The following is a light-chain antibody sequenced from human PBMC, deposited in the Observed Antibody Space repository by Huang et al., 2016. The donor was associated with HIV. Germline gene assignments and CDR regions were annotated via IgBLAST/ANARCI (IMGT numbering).Light chain of an antibody. CDR3: QQYYSTPYT. Sequence: DIVMTQSPDSLAVSLGERATINCKSSQRVLYSSNNKYFLAWYQQKPGQPPKLLLYWAATRESRVPDRFSGSGSGTDFTLTISSLQAEDVAVYYCQQYYSTPYTFGQGTKLEIK. CDR2: WAA. CDR1: QRVLYSSNNKYF. V-gene: IGKV4-1*01. J-gene: IGKJ2*01.